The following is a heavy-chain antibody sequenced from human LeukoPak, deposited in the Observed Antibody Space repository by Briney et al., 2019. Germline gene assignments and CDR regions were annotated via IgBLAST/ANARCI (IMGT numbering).Heavy chain of an antibody. J-gene: IGHJ5*02. D-gene: IGHD3-16*01. Sequence: PSETLSLTCTLSGGSLRSHYWSWIRQPPGKALEWLGHIYYSGCTTYSPSLKSRLTISVDTSRNQFSLSLISVTAADTAVYYCARELRWFDPWGQGTLVTVSS. CDR3: ARELRWFDP. CDR2: IYYSGCT. V-gene: IGHV4-59*11. CDR1: GGSLRSHY.